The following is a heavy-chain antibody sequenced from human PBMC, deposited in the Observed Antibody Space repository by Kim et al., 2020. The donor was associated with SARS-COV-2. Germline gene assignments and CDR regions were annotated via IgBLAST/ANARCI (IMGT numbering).Heavy chain of an antibody. V-gene: IGHV1-18*01. J-gene: IGHJ4*02. CDR3: ARVGSYYGSGSYYDY. D-gene: IGHD3-10*01. Sequence: QKIQGRVTMTTDTSTSTAYMELRSLRSDDTAVYYCARVGSYYGSGSYYDYWGQGTLVTVSS.